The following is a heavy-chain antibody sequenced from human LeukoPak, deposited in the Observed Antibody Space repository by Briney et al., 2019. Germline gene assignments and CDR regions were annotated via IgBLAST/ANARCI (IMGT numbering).Heavy chain of an antibody. CDR1: GYTFTAYG. CDR2: ISGDNGNT. Sequence: ASVKVSCKASGYTFTAYGITWLRQAPGQGLEWMGWISGDNGNTNYAQKLQGRVTMTTETSTSTAYMELRSLRSDDTAVYYCARPSSGWAYYFDYWGQGTLVTVSS. V-gene: IGHV1-18*01. J-gene: IGHJ4*02. D-gene: IGHD1-26*01. CDR3: ARPSSGWAYYFDY.